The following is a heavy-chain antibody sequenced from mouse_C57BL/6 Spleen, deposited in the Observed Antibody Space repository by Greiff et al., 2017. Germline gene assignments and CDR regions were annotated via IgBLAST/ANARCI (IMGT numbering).Heavy chain of an antibody. CDR3: ARLTTVVATYYFDY. D-gene: IGHD1-1*01. J-gene: IGHJ2*01. CDR1: GFTFSSYG. Sequence: EVQGVESGGALVKPGGSLKLSCAASGFTFSSYGMSWVRQTPDKRLEWVATISSGGSYPYYPDSVKGQFTISRDNAKNTLYLQMSSLKSEDTVMYYCARLTTVVATYYFDYWGQGTTLTVSS. V-gene: IGHV5-6*01. CDR2: ISSGGSYP.